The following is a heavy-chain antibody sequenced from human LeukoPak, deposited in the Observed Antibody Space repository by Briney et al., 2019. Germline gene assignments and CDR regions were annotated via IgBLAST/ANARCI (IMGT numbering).Heavy chain of an antibody. Sequence: SETLSPTCTVSGGSISSSDYYWSWIRQPPGMGLEWIGYIHYSGATYYNPSLKSRVTLSVDTSKNQFSLRLTSVTAADTAVYYCATKPNGDYYFDYWGRGPWSPSP. CDR2: IHYSGAT. J-gene: IGHJ4*02. D-gene: IGHD4-17*01. CDR1: GGSISSSDYY. CDR3: ATKPNGDYYFDY. V-gene: IGHV4-30-4*01.